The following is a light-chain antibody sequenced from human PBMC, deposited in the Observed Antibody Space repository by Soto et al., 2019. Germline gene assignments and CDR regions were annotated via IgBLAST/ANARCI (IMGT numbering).Light chain of an antibody. V-gene: IGLV4-69*01. CDR3: QTWGTCIHV. CDR1: SGHSSYA. CDR2: VNSDGSH. J-gene: IGLJ1*01. Sequence: QLVLTQSPSASASLGASVKLTCTLSSGHSSYAIAWHQQQPEKGPRYLMKVNSDGSHSKGDGIPDRFSGSSSGAERHLIIASLQSEDDADYYCQTWGTCIHVFGTGTKVTVL.